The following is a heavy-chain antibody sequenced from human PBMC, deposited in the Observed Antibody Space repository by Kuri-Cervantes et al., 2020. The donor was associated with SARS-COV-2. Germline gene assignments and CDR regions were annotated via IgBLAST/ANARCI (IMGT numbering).Heavy chain of an antibody. J-gene: IGHJ3*02. V-gene: IGHV3-23*01. Sequence: GGSLRLSCAASGFTFSSYAMSWVRQAPGKGLEWVSAISGSGGSTYYADSVKGRFTISRDNAKNSLYLQMNSLRAEDTAVYYCARIQGGYYDSSGYYTDAFDIWGQGTMVTVSS. D-gene: IGHD3-22*01. CDR3: ARIQGGYYDSSGYYTDAFDI. CDR2: ISGSGGST. CDR1: GFTFSSYA.